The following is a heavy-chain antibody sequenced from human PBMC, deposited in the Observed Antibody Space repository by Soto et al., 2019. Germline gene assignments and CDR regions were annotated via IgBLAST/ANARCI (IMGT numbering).Heavy chain of an antibody. CDR3: ARVGSYDSSGYYPKWFDP. CDR2: IIPIFGTA. D-gene: IGHD3-22*01. Sequence: QVQLVQSGAEVKKPGSSVKVSCKASGGTFSSYAISWVRQAPGQGLEWMGGIIPIFGTANYAQKFQGRVTITAEKSTSTAYMELSSLRSEDTAVYYCARVGSYDSSGYYPKWFDPWGQGSLVTVSS. V-gene: IGHV1-69*06. J-gene: IGHJ5*02. CDR1: GGTFSSYA.